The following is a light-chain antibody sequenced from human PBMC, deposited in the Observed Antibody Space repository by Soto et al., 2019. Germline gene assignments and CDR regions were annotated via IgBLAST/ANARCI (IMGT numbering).Light chain of an antibody. J-gene: IGKJ5*01. Sequence: DIQLTQSPSSLSASVGDRVTITCRASQSISSYLNWYQQKPGKAPNLLIYTASSLESGVPSRFSGSGSGTDFTLTISRLEPEDFAVYYCQQFGSSPPRITFGQGTRLEIK. CDR1: QSISSY. V-gene: IGKV1-39*01. CDR3: QQFGSSPPRIT. CDR2: TAS.